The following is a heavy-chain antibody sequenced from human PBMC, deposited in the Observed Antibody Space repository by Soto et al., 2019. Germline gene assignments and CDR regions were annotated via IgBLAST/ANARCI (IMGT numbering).Heavy chain of an antibody. D-gene: IGHD3-10*01. CDR1: ESTFSNYG. V-gene: IGHV3-33*01. J-gene: IGHJ6*02. CDR2: ILNDGSNR. Sequence: QVQLVESGEGLFQPGRSLRLSCAASESTFSNYGMHWVRQAPGKGLEWVAVILNDGSNRYHAASVKDRFTIARDNSKNTLYLQMNSLRAEDTAVYYCARDDEYSGNGMDVWGQGTTVTVS. CDR3: ARDDEYSGNGMDV.